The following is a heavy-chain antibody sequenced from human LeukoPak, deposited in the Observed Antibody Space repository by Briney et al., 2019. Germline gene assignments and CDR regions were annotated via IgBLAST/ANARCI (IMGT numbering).Heavy chain of an antibody. Sequence: GRSLRLSCGASGFTFRSYGMQWVRQAPAKGLEWVTLISYDGINKHYTDAVKGRFTISRDNSKNTLYLQMNSLRAADTDVYYSARAQQQLVYSWFDPWGQGTLVTVSS. J-gene: IGHJ5*02. CDR1: GFTFRSYG. CDR2: ISYDGINK. V-gene: IGHV3-30*03. CDR3: ARAQQQLVYSWFDP. D-gene: IGHD6-13*01.